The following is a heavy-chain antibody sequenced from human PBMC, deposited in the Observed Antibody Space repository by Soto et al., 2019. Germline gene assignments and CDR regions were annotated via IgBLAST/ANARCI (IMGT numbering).Heavy chain of an antibody. D-gene: IGHD3-22*01. CDR1: GFIFSDYY. V-gene: IGHV3-11*01. CDR2: ISSSGSTI. Sequence: GGSLRLSCAASGFIFSDYYMTWIRQAPGKGLEWVSNISSSGSTIYYADSVKGRFTISRDNAKNSLYLQMNSLRAGDTAVYYCAREDNSSGSAYFDSWGQGTLVTVSS. J-gene: IGHJ4*02. CDR3: AREDNSSGSAYFDS.